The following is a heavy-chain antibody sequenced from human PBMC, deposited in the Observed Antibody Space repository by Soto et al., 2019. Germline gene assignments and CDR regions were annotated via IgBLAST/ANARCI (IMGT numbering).Heavy chain of an antibody. CDR3: ARQYRSSWPSWLDY. CDR2: IYARGST. J-gene: IGHJ4*02. Sequence: ALTCTVSGGSISSSSYYWGWIRQPPGKGLEWIGSIYARGSTDYNPSLKSRVTISVDTSKNQSSLKLSSVTAADTAVYYCARQYRSSWPSWLDYWGQGTLVTVSS. V-gene: IGHV4-39*01. D-gene: IGHD6-13*01. CDR1: GGSISSSSYY.